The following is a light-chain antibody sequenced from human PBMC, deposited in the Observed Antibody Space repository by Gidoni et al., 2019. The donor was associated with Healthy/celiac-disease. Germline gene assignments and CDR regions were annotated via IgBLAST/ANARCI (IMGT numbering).Light chain of an antibody. Sequence: QSVLTQPPSASGPPGQRVTISCSGSSSNIGSNTVNGYQQLPGTAPKLLIYSNNQRPSGVPDRFAGAKSGTSASLAISGLQSEDEADYYCAAWDDSLNGGVFGGGTKLTVL. J-gene: IGLJ3*02. CDR2: SNN. V-gene: IGLV1-44*01. CDR1: SSNIGSNT. CDR3: AAWDDSLNGGV.